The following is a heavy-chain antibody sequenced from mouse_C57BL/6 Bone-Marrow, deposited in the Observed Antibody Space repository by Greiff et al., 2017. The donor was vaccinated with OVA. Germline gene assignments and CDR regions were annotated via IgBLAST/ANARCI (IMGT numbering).Heavy chain of an antibody. CDR2: IYPRSGNT. D-gene: IGHD2-4*01. V-gene: IGHV1-81*01. CDR1: GYTFTSYG. Sequence: VQLQQSGAELARPGASVKLSCKASGYTFTSYGISWVKQRTGQGLEWIGEIYPRSGNTYYNEKFKGKATLTADKSSSTAYMELRSLTSEDSAVYSCARSGTYYDSPYAMDYWGQGTSVTVSS. J-gene: IGHJ4*01. CDR3: ARSGTYYDSPYAMDY.